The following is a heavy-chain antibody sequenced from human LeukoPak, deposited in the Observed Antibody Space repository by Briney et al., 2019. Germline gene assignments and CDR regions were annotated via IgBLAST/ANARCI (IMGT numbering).Heavy chain of an antibody. CDR2: IYYSGST. CDR3: ARKIAMAPYYFDL. V-gene: IGHV4-59*12. Sequence: SATLSLTCTVAGGSISSYYWSWIRQPPGKGLEWIGYIYYSGSTNYNPSLKSRVTISVDKSKNQFSLQLNSVTAADTAVYYCARKIAMAPYYFDLWGQGTLVTVSS. J-gene: IGHJ4*02. D-gene: IGHD6-19*01. CDR1: GGSISSYY.